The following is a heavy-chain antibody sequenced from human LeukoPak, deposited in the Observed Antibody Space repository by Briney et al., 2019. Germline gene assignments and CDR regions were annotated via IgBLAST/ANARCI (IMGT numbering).Heavy chain of an antibody. D-gene: IGHD4-17*01. CDR2: IIPIFGTA. Sequence: SVKVSCKASGGTFSSYAISWVRQAPGQGLEWMGGIIPIFGTANYAQKFQGRVTITTDESTSTAYMELSSLRSEDTAVYYCASPPGDCGDYGLPFDYWGQGTLVTVSS. CDR1: GGTFSSYA. CDR3: ASPPGDCGDYGLPFDY. V-gene: IGHV1-69*05. J-gene: IGHJ4*02.